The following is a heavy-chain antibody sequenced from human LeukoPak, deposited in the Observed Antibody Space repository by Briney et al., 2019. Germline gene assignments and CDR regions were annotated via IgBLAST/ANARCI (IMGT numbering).Heavy chain of an antibody. V-gene: IGHV3-48*01. D-gene: IGHD3-22*01. CDR1: GFTFSSYS. J-gene: IGHJ4*02. CDR3: ARYYDGRALDY. CDR2: ISSSSSTI. Sequence: GGSLRLSCAASGFTFSSYSMNWVRQAPGKGLEWVSYISSSSSTIYYADSVKGRFTISRDNAKNSLYLQMNSLRAEDTAVYYCARYYDGRALDYWGQGTLVTVSS.